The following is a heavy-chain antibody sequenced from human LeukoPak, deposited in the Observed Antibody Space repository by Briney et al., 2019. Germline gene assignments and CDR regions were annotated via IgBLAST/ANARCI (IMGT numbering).Heavy chain of an antibody. CDR2: IYHSGRN. CDR3: ARGGTVSPLDY. Sequence: SETLSLTCAVYGGSFSDNYWTWIRQPPGKGLEWIGEIYHSGRNKYNPSLKSRVTISVDTSKNQFSLKLSSVTAADTAVYYCARGGTVSPLDYWGQGTLVTVSS. D-gene: IGHD4-17*01. J-gene: IGHJ4*02. CDR1: GGSFSDNY. V-gene: IGHV4-34*01.